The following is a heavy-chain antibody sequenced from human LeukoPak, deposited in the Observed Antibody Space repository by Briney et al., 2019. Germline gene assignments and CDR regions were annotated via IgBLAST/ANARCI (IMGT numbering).Heavy chain of an antibody. D-gene: IGHD6-19*01. V-gene: IGHV4-59*01. CDR1: GGSISSYY. J-gene: IGHJ2*01. CDR3: ARGSSSGYYPFLHWHFDL. Sequence: SETLSLTCTVSGGSISSYYWSWIRQPPGKGLEWIGYIYYSGTTNFNPSLKSRVAISVDTSKNQFSLKLRSVTAADTAVYYCARGSSSGYYPFLHWHFDLWGRGTLVTVSS. CDR2: IYYSGTT.